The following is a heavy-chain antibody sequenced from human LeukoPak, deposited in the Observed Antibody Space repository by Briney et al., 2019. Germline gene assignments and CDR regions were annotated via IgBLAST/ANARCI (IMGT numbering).Heavy chain of an antibody. J-gene: IGHJ4*02. CDR2: INTSGST. CDR3: ARLAARVLRYFDWLLTPYYFDY. CDR1: GGSISSGSYF. V-gene: IGHV4-61*02. Sequence: SETLSLTCTVSGGSISSGSYFWSWIRQPAGKGLEWIGRINTSGSTNYNPSLKSRVTISVDTSKKQFSLKLSSVTAADTAVYYCARLAARVLRYFDWLLTPYYFDYWGQGTLVTVSS. D-gene: IGHD3-9*01.